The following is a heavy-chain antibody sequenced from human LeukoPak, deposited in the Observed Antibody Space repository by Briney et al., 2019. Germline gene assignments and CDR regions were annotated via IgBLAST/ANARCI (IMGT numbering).Heavy chain of an antibody. V-gene: IGHV1-2*02. CDR2: INPNNGGT. CDR3: ARGNSSSWLRGDY. D-gene: IGHD6-13*01. J-gene: IGHJ4*02. CDR1: GYTFTGYY. Sequence: ASVKVSCKASGYTFTGYYMHWVRQAPGQGLEWMGWINPNNGGTNYAQKFQGRVTMTRDTSISTAYMDLSRLRSDDTAVYYCARGNSSSWLRGDYWGQGTLVTVSS.